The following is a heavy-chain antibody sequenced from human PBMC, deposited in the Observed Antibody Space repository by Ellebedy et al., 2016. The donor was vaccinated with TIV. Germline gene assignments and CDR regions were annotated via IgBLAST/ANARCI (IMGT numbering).Heavy chain of an antibody. J-gene: IGHJ6*02. D-gene: IGHD6-13*01. V-gene: IGHV1-69*13. Sequence: SVKVSXXASGGTFSSYAISWVRQAPGEGLEWMGGIIPIFGTANYAQKFQGRVTITADESTSTAYMELSSLRSEDTAVYYCAGVWAAGTYYYYGMDVWGQGTTVTVSS. CDR2: IIPIFGTA. CDR3: AGVWAAGTYYYYGMDV. CDR1: GGTFSSYA.